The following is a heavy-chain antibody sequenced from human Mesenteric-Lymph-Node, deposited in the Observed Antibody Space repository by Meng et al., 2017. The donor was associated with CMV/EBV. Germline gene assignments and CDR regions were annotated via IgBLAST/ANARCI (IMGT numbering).Heavy chain of an antibody. J-gene: IGHJ5*02. CDR3: TTDLSTVGWFDP. CDR1: GFTFSSYW. Sequence: GGSLRLSCAASGFTFSSYWMHWVRQAPGKGLAWVSRTNSDGSSTSYADSVKGRFTISRDNAKNTLYLQMNSLRAEDTAVYYCTTDLSTVGWFDPWGQGTLVTVSS. V-gene: IGHV3-74*01. D-gene: IGHD1-26*01. CDR2: TNSDGSST.